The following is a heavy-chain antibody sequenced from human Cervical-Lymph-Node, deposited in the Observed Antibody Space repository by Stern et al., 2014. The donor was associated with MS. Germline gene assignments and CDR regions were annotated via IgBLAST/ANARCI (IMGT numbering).Heavy chain of an antibody. J-gene: IGHJ4*02. Sequence: VQLVESGSQMKTPGDSVKVSCKGSGYTFTNYALNWVRQAPGQGLEWIGWIKQHTGAPTYAQDFTGRFVFTLDTSVSTAYLQISGLKAEDTAVYYCTRQDSNYIFDYWGQGTLVTVSS. CDR1: GYTFTNYA. D-gene: IGHD4-11*01. V-gene: IGHV7-4-1*02. CDR2: IKQHTGAP. CDR3: TRQDSNYIFDY.